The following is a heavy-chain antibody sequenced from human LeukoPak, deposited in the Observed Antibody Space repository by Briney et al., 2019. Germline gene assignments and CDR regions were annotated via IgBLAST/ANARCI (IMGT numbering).Heavy chain of an antibody. D-gene: IGHD3-22*01. Sequence: ASVNVSCKASGYTFTSYGISWVRQAPGQGLEWMGWISAYNGNTNYAQKLQGRVTMTTDTSTATVYMELSSLRSEDTAVYYCARNYDTVGYTPAFWGQGTLVTVSS. CDR1: GYTFTSYG. V-gene: IGHV1-18*01. CDR2: ISAYNGNT. J-gene: IGHJ4*02. CDR3: ARNYDTVGYTPAF.